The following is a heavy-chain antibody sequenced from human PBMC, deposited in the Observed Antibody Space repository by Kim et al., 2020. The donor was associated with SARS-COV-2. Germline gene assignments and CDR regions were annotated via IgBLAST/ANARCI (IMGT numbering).Heavy chain of an antibody. Sequence: GGSLRLSCAASGFTFSSYSMNWVRQAPGKGLEWVSCIRSSGSYIYYADSVKGRFTISRDNAKNSLYLQMNSLRAEDTAVYYCARDSHSFCSGGSSSASNFYYEYWDQRALATVSS. CDR3: ARDSHSFCSGGSSSASNFYYEY. J-gene: IGHJ4*02. V-gene: IGHV3-21*06. CDR1: GFTFSSYS. CDR2: IRSSGSYI. D-gene: IGHD2-15*01.